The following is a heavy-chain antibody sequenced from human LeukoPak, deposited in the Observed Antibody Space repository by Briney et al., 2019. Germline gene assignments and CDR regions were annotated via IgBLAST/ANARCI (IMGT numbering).Heavy chain of an antibody. V-gene: IGHV3-48*04. Sequence: GGSLRLSCAASGFTFSSYSMNWVRQAPGKGLEWVSYISSSSSSTIYYADSVKGRFTISRDNAKNSLYLQMNSLRAEDTAVYYCARGPGGYCSSTSCYTGESEPYYMDVWGKGTTVTVSS. CDR2: ISSSSSSTI. CDR1: GFTFSSYS. J-gene: IGHJ6*03. D-gene: IGHD2-2*02. CDR3: ARGPGGYCSSTSCYTGESEPYYMDV.